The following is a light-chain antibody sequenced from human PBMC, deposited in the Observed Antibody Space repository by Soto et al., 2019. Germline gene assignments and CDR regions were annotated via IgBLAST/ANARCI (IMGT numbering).Light chain of an antibody. J-gene: IGLJ1*01. CDR2: EVS. V-gene: IGLV2-14*01. Sequence: QSALTQPASVSGSPGQSITISCTGTSSDVGGYNYVSWYQQHPGKAPKLMIYEVSNRPSGVSNRFSGSKSGNTASLTISGLRAEDEADYYCSSYTSSSTQVFGTGTKLTVL. CDR1: SSDVGGYNY. CDR3: SSYTSSSTQV.